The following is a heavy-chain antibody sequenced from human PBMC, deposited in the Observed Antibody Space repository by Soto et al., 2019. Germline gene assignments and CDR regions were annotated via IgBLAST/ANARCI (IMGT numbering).Heavy chain of an antibody. CDR1: GGSVSGVSDY. Sequence: QVQLQESGPGLVKPSETLSLTCTVSGGSVSGVSDYWSWFRQPPGKGLEWIGYSYFSGSTNYNPSLKSRVTLSVDMSKNQFSLKLSSVTAADTAVYYCAREDSSGYSDYWGQGILVTVSS. J-gene: IGHJ4*02. CDR2: SYFSGST. CDR3: AREDSSGYSDY. V-gene: IGHV4-61*01. D-gene: IGHD3-22*01.